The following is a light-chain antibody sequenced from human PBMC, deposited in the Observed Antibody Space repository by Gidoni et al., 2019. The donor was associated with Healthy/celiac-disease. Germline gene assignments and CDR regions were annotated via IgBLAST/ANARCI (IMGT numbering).Light chain of an antibody. J-gene: IGKJ1*01. Sequence: EMVMTPSPATLSVPPGERATLSCRASKSVSSNLAWYQQKPGQAPRLLIYGASTRATGIPARFSCSGSGTEFTLTISSLQSEDFAVYYCQQYNNWPWTFGQGTKVEIK. V-gene: IGKV3-15*01. CDR2: GAS. CDR1: KSVSSN. CDR3: QQYNNWPWT.